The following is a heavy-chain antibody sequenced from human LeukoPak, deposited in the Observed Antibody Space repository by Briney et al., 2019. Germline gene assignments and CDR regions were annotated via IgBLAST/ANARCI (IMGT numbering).Heavy chain of an antibody. J-gene: IGHJ4*02. V-gene: IGHV4-61*02. Sequence: SQTLSLTCTVSGGSISSGSYYWSWIRQPAGKGLEWIGRIYTSGSTNYNPSLKSRVTISVDTSKNQFSLKLSSVTAADTAVYYCARGRRGRFLEWLQPVYYFDYWGQGTLITVSS. CDR3: ARGRRGRFLEWLQPVYYFDY. CDR2: IYTSGST. CDR1: GGSISSGSYY. D-gene: IGHD3-3*01.